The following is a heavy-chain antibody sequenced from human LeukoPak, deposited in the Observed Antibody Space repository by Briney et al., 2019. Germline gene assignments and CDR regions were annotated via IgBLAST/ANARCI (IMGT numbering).Heavy chain of an antibody. CDR1: GYTFTGYY. J-gene: IGHJ3*02. Sequence: ASVKVSCKASGYTFTGYYIHWVRQAPGQWLEYIGYINPNSGATDYAQNFQGRVTMTRDTSISTAYMELSSLRYDDTALYYCARDPYYTNAFDIWGQGTMVTVSS. D-gene: IGHD3-3*01. CDR2: INPNSGAT. CDR3: ARDPYYTNAFDI. V-gene: IGHV1-2*02.